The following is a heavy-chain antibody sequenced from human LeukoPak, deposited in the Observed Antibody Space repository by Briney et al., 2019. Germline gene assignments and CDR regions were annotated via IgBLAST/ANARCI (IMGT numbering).Heavy chain of an antibody. J-gene: IGHJ3*02. D-gene: IGHD2-21*01. CDR2: IYPGDSDT. CDR1: GYSFTNYW. CDR3: ARPGAAYCGGDCYLSDVFDI. Sequence: GESLKISCKGSGYSFTNYWIGWVRQMPGKGLEWMGIIYPGDSDTRYSPSFQGQVTISADKSISTAYLQWSSLKASDTAMYYCARPGAAYCGGDCYLSDVFDIWGQGTMVTVSS. V-gene: IGHV5-51*01.